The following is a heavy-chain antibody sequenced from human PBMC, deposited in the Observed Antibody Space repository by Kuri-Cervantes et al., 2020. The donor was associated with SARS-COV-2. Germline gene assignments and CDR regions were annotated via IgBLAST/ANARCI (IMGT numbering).Heavy chain of an antibody. CDR2: ISYDGSNK. D-gene: IGHD2-2*01. CDR1: GFTFSSYA. CDR3: AKAPLLASSRSYCDY. V-gene: IGHV3-30-3*01. Sequence: LSLTCAASGFTFSSYAMHRVRQAPGKGLEWVAVISYDGSNKYYADSVKGRFTISRDNSKNTLYLQMNSLRAEDTAVYYCAKAPLLASSRSYCDYWGQGTLVTVSS. J-gene: IGHJ4*02.